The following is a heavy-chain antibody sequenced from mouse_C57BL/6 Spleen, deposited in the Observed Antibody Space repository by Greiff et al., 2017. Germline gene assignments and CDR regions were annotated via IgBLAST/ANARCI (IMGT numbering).Heavy chain of an antibody. J-gene: IGHJ2*01. CDR1: GFNIKDDY. Sequence: EVQLQQSGAELVRPGASVKLSCTASGFNIKDDYMHWVKQRPEQGLEWIGWIDPENGDTEYASKFQGKATITADTSCNTAYLQLSSLTSEDTAVYYCTLITTVALDYWGQGTTLTVSS. V-gene: IGHV14-4*01. D-gene: IGHD1-1*01. CDR3: TLITTVALDY. CDR2: IDPENGDT.